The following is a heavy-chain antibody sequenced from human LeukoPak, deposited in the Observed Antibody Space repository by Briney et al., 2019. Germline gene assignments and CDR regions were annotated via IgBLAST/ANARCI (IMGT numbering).Heavy chain of an antibody. CDR1: GFTFTSYA. J-gene: IGHJ4*02. Sequence: GGSLRLSCAASGFTFTSYAMSWVRQAPGKGLEWVSVIYSGGSTYYADSVKGRFTISRDNSKNTLYLQMNSLRAEDTAVYYCARGLYYYDSSGYCLDYWGQGTLVTVSS. V-gene: IGHV3-53*01. CDR3: ARGLYYYDSSGYCLDY. CDR2: IYSGGST. D-gene: IGHD3-22*01.